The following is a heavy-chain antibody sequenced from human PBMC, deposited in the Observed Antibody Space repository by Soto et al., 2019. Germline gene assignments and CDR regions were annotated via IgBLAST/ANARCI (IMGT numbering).Heavy chain of an antibody. Sequence: QVQLQQWGAGLLKPSETLSLTCAVYGGSFSGYYWSWIRQPPGKGLEWIGEINHSGSNNYNPSLKGRVTISVDTSKKQFSLKLSSVTAADTAVYDCARLRGAARPDFDYWGQGTLVTVSS. V-gene: IGHV4-34*01. CDR1: GGSFSGYY. CDR2: INHSGSN. J-gene: IGHJ4*02. D-gene: IGHD6-6*01. CDR3: ARLRGAARPDFDY.